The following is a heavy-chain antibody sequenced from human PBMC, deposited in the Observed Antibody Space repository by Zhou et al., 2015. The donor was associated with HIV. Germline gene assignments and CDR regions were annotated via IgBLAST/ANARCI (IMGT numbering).Heavy chain of an antibody. Sequence: QVQLVQSGTEMKKPGSSVKVSCKASGDTFNNFGISWVRQAPGQGLEWMGGIIPMFGTTNYTGKFQGRLTIAADKSTTTVYMQLLRLTFEDTAIIYCARSFYDRDGYYPDFWGQGTLVTVSS. J-gene: IGHJ4*02. CDR1: GDTFNNFG. CDR2: IIPMFGTT. CDR3: ARSFYDRDGYYPDF. V-gene: IGHV1-69*06. D-gene: IGHD3-22*01.